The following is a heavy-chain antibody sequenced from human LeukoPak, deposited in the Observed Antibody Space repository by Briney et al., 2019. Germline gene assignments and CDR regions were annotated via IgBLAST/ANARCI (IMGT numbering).Heavy chain of an antibody. V-gene: IGHV4-31*11. CDR2: IYYSGST. CDR3: ARFSSSWSYYYYYGMDV. J-gene: IGHJ6*02. CDR1: GGSFSGYY. Sequence: SETLSLTCAVYGGSFSGYYWSWIRQHPGKGLEWIGYIYYSGSTYYNPSLKSRVTISVDTSKNQFSLKLSSVTAADTAVYYCARFSSSWSYYYYYGMDVWGQGTTVTVSS. D-gene: IGHD6-13*01.